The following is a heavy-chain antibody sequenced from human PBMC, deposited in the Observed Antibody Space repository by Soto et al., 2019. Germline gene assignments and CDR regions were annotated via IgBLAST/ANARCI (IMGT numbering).Heavy chain of an antibody. D-gene: IGHD5-18*01. CDR3: AKGEDVDTADY. CDR2: ISYDGSNK. CDR1: GFTFSSYG. J-gene: IGHJ4*02. Sequence: GGSLRLSCAASGFTFSSYGMHWVRQAPGKGLEWVAVISYDGSNKYYADSVKGRFTISRDNSKNTLYLQMNSLRAEDTAVYYCAKGEDVDTADYWGQGTLVTVSS. V-gene: IGHV3-30*18.